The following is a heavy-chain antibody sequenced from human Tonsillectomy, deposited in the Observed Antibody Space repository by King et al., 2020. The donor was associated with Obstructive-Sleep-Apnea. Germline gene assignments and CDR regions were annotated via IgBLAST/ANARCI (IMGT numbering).Heavy chain of an antibody. V-gene: IGHV3-23*04. Sequence: VQLVESGGGVVQPGGSLRLSCAASGFTFSSYAMNWVRQAPGKGLEGGSGISVSGGSTYYADLVKGRFTISRDNSKNTLYLQMNSLRAEDTAVFYCAKGDGSGNYYTGHFDYWGQGTLVTVSS. CDR1: GFTFSSYA. CDR2: ISVSGGST. J-gene: IGHJ4*02. D-gene: IGHD3-10*01. CDR3: AKGDGSGNYYTGHFDY.